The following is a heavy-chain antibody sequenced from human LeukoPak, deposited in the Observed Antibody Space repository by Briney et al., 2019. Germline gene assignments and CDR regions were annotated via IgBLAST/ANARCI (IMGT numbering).Heavy chain of an antibody. CDR1: GVSISSYY. Sequence: SETLSLTGTGSGVSISSYYWSWIRQPPGKGLEGIGYIYTSGSTNYNPSLKSRVTISVDTSKNQFSLKLSSVTAADTAVYYCARLLSHYDSSGYYYTFDYWGQGTLVTVSS. V-gene: IGHV4-4*09. CDR2: IYTSGST. CDR3: ARLLSHYDSSGYYYTFDY. J-gene: IGHJ4*02. D-gene: IGHD3-22*01.